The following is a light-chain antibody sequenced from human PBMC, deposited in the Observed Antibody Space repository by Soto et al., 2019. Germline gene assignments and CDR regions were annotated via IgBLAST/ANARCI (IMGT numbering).Light chain of an antibody. CDR3: MQALQSLT. V-gene: IGKV2-28*01. CDR1: QILLYNNTYNY. Sequence: ESVMTQSPLTLPFTPGEPGSITFMSIQILLYNNTYNYLDWYVQKPGQSPQLLIYFGSNRAPGVPDRFSGSGSGTDFTLKINRVEAEDVGTYYCMQALQSLTFGQGTRLEI. J-gene: IGKJ5*01. CDR2: FGS.